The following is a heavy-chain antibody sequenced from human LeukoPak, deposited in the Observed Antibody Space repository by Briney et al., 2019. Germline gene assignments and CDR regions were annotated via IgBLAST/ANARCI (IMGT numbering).Heavy chain of an antibody. V-gene: IGHV3-21*06. J-gene: IGHJ5*02. Sequence: PGGSLRLSCAASGFTLSTFDMNWVRQAPGKGLEWVSSISTSSRYIYYRDSVKGRFTISREDAKNSLYLQMNSLTVEDTAVYYCARADCSGSTCYLRHSWFDPWGQGTLVTVSS. D-gene: IGHD2-2*01. CDR3: ARADCSGSTCYLRHSWFDP. CDR2: ISTSSRYI. CDR1: GFTLSTFD.